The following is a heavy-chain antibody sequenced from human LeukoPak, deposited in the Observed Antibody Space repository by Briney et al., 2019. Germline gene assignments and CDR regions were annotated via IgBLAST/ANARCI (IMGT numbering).Heavy chain of an antibody. CDR3: ARASGRYSDAFDI. D-gene: IGHD1-26*01. CDR2: INPNSGGT. Sequence: GSSVTVSCKSSGGTFISYAISWVRQAPGQGLEWMGWINPNSGGTNYAQNFQGRVTMTRDTSISTAYMELSRLRSDDTALYYCARASGRYSDAFDIWGQGTMVTVSS. CDR1: GGTFISYA. J-gene: IGHJ3*02. V-gene: IGHV1-2*02.